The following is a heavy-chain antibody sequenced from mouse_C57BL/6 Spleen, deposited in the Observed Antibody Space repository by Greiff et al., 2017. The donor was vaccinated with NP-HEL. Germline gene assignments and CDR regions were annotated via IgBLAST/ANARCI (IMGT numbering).Heavy chain of an antibody. CDR3: TFYYGSSPGFAY. J-gene: IGHJ3*01. V-gene: IGHV6-3*01. CDR1: GFTFSNYW. Sequence: EVKVEESGGGLVQPGGSMKLSCVASGFTFSNYWMNWVRQSPEKGLEWVAQIRLKSDNYATHYAESVKGRFTISRDDSKSSVYLQMNNLRAEDTGIYYCTFYYGSSPGFAYWGQGTLVTVSA. CDR2: IRLKSDNYAT. D-gene: IGHD1-1*01.